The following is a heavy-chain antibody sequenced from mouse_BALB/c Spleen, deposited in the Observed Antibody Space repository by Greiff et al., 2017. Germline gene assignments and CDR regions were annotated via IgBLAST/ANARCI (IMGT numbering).Heavy chain of an antibody. CDR1: GFTFSSYA. Sequence: EVQLVESGGGLVKPGGSLKLSCAASGFTFSSYAMSWVRQTPEKRLEWVASISSGGSTYYPDSVKGRFTIARDNARNILYLQMSSLRSEDTAMYYCTRGEYGNYDFDYWGQGTTLTVSS. CDR3: TRGEYGNYDFDY. V-gene: IGHV5-6-5*01. D-gene: IGHD2-10*02. CDR2: ISSGGST. J-gene: IGHJ2*01.